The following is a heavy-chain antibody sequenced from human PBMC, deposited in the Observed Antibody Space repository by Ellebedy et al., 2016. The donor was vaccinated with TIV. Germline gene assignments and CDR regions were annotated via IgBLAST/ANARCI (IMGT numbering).Heavy chain of an antibody. D-gene: IGHD2-2*01. J-gene: IGHJ4*02. V-gene: IGHV3-33*01. CDR1: GFTFGRYG. CDR3: ARPSYQLLSYYFDS. CDR2: IRFDGSKE. Sequence: GESLKISCAAPGFTFGRYGMHWVRQAPGKGLERVAVIRFDGSKEFYADSVKGRFTISRDDSKNEVFLQMSSLRAEDTAVYYCARPSYQLLSYYFDSWGQGTLVTVSS.